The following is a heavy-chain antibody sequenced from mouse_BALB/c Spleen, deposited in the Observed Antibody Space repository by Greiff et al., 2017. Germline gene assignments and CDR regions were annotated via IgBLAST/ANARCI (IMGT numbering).Heavy chain of an antibody. D-gene: IGHD1-1*01. CDR3: TRPRYYYGSSNYFDY. J-gene: IGHJ2*01. Sequence: EVKLMESGGGLVQPGGSMKLSCVASGFTFSNYWMNWVRQSPEKGLEWVAEIRLKSNNYATHYAESVKGRFTISRDDSKSSVYLQMNNLRAEDTGIYYCTRPRYYYGSSNYFDYWGQGTTLTVSS. CDR1: GFTFSNYW. V-gene: IGHV6-6*02. CDR2: IRLKSNNYAT.